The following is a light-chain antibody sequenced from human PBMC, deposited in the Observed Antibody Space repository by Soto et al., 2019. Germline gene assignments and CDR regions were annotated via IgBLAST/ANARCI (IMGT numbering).Light chain of an antibody. CDR2: EGS. V-gene: IGLV2-23*01. CDR3: CSYAGSSTWHVV. CDR1: SSDVGSYNL. J-gene: IGLJ2*01. Sequence: QSALTQPASVSGSPGQSITISCTGTSSDVGSYNLVSWYQQHPGKAPKLMIYEGSKRPSGVSNRFSGSKSGNTASLTISGLQAEDEAGYYCCSYAGSSTWHVVFGGGTKLTVL.